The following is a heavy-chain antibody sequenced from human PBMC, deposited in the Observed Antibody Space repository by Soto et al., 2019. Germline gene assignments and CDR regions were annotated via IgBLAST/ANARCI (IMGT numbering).Heavy chain of an antibody. CDR1: GFTFSGSA. J-gene: IGHJ4*02. V-gene: IGHV3-73*01. CDR2: IRSKANSYAT. CDR3: TRLAVQSKYRDIDY. D-gene: IGHD3-16*02. Sequence: GGSLRLSCAASGFTFSGSAMHWVRQASGKGLEWVGRIRSKANSYATAYAASVKGRFTISRDDSKNTAYLQMNSLKTEDTAVYYCTRLAVQSKYRDIDYWGQGTLVTVSS.